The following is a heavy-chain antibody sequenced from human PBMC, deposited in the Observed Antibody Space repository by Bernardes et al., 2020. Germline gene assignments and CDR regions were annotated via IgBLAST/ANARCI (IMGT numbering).Heavy chain of an antibody. V-gene: IGHV1-24*01. J-gene: IGHJ4*02. CDR1: GYTLTELS. Sequence: ASVKVSCKVSGYTLTELSMHWVRQAPGKGLEWMGGFDPEDGETIYAQKFQGRVTMTEDTSTDTAYMELSSLRSEDTAVYYCATHYDILTGYYLFDYWGQGTLVTVSS. CDR3: ATHYDILTGYYLFDY. CDR2: FDPEDGET. D-gene: IGHD3-9*01.